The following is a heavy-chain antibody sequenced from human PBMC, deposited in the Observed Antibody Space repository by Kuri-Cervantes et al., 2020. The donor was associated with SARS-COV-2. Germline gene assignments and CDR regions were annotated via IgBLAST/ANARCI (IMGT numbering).Heavy chain of an antibody. CDR1: GFNFSRTD. Sequence: GGSLTLSCAASGFNFSRTDMHWVRQAPGKGLEWVAVISHDGKNKKCTASGRGRFTISRDNSQNTLYLHMKSLRSEDTAIYYCAKDRVGVQDFWGQGTLVTVSS. V-gene: IGHV3-30*18. CDR3: AKDRVGVQDF. D-gene: IGHD2-21*01. CDR2: ISHDGKNK. J-gene: IGHJ4*02.